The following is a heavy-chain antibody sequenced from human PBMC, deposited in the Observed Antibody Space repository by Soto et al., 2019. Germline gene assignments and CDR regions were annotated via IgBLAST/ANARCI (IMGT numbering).Heavy chain of an antibody. V-gene: IGHV1-2*04. Sequence: QVQLVQSGAEVKKPGASVKVSCKASGYTFTGYYMHWVRQAPGQGLEWMGWINPNSGGRNYAQKFHRWASMTRNTSISPAYRELSRVRSDDTAVYDCASAVIRGNSYCSGGRCYSDAMGAFDLWGQGTMVTVSS. D-gene: IGHD2-15*01. CDR3: ASAVIRGNSYCSGGRCYSDAMGAFDL. CDR1: GYTFTGYY. J-gene: IGHJ3*01. CDR2: INPNSGGR.